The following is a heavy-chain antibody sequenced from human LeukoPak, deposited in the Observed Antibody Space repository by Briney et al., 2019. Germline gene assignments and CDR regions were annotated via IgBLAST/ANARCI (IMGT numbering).Heavy chain of an antibody. Sequence: GGSLRLSCAASGFTFSSYAMSWVRQAPGKGLEWVSAISGSGGSTYYADSVKGWFTISRDNSKNTLYLQMNSLRAEDTAVYYCARAPRGSYHPYYFDYWGQGTLVTVSS. CDR2: ISGSGGST. D-gene: IGHD1-26*01. CDR3: ARAPRGSYHPYYFDY. CDR1: GFTFSSYA. V-gene: IGHV3-23*01. J-gene: IGHJ4*02.